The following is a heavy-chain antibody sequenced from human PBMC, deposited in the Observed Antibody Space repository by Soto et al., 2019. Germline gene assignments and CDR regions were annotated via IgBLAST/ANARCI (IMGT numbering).Heavy chain of an antibody. Sequence: GGSLRLAXAASGFDFSDHGMHWVRQAPGEGLEWVTVISYDGTAKYYKESVKGRFTTSRDNSKKTLYLQIDSLRVEDTAVYYCAKDEGRFLRNYFNYGIDVWGLGTTVTVSS. V-gene: IGHV3-33*03. CDR1: GFDFSDHG. CDR2: ISYDGTAK. J-gene: IGHJ6*02. CDR3: AKDEGRFLRNYFNYGIDV. D-gene: IGHD3-3*01.